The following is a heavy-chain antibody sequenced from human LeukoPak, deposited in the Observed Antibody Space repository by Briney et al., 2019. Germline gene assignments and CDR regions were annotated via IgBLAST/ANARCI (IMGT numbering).Heavy chain of an antibody. D-gene: IGHD1-26*01. CDR3: AVSGTPGNY. CDR1: GGSFSGYY. V-gene: IGHV4-34*01. Sequence: PSETLSLTCAVYGGSFSGYYWSWIRQPPGKGLEWIGEINHSGSTNYNPSLKSRVTILVDTSKNQFSLKLSSVTAADTAVYYCAVSGTPGNYWGQGTLVTVSS. J-gene: IGHJ4*02. CDR2: INHSGST.